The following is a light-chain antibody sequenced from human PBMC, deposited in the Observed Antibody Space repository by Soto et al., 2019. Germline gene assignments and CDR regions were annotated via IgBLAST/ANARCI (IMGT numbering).Light chain of an antibody. CDR2: GAS. J-gene: IGKJ2*01. CDR3: HQYGGSPPFT. CDR1: QSVSSNY. V-gene: IGKV3-20*01. Sequence: EIVLTQSPGTLSLSPGERATLSCRASQSVSSNYLAWYQQKPGQAPRLLIYGASNRASGIPDRFSGGASGTGFTLTINRLEPEYFAVYFCHQYGGSPPFTFGQGTKVEIK.